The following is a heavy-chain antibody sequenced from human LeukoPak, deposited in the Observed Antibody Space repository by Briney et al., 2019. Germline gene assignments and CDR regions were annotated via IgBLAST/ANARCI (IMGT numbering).Heavy chain of an antibody. Sequence: GGSLRLSCAASGFTFSSYGTHWVRQAPGKGLEWVAVISYDGSNKYYADSVKGRFTISRDNSKNTLYLQMNSLRAEDTAVYYCAHVYYDSSGYINPNIDYWGQGTLVTVSS. D-gene: IGHD3-22*01. CDR1: GFTFSSYG. CDR2: ISYDGSNK. J-gene: IGHJ4*02. CDR3: AHVYYDSSGYINPNIDY. V-gene: IGHV3-30*03.